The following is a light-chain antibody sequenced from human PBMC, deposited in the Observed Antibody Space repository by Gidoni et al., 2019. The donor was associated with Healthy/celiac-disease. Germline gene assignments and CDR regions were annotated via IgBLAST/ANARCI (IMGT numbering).Light chain of an antibody. V-gene: IGKV1-33*01. CDR1: QDINN. CDR2: DAS. J-gene: IGKJ2*01. CDR3: QNYDDLPMFT. Sequence: IQLTQSPSSLSASVGDRVTITCQATQDINNFNCYQQKPGKAPKLLIYDASNLATVVPSRSSGGASATHFTFTISSLQAEDAATYYHQNYDDLPMFTFGQGTKLEIK.